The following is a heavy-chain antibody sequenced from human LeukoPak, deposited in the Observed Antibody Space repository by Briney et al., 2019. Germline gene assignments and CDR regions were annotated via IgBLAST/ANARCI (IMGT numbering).Heavy chain of an antibody. V-gene: IGHV3-74*01. CDR1: GFTFSSYA. D-gene: IGHD2-15*01. J-gene: IGHJ5*02. Sequence: GGSLRLSCAASGFTFSSYAMSWVRQAPGKGPVWVSRINNDGSGTTYADSVKGRFTISRDDAKNTLCLQMNSLRAEDTAVYYCVRGGESTWSWGQGTLVTVSS. CDR3: VRGGESTWS. CDR2: INNDGSGT.